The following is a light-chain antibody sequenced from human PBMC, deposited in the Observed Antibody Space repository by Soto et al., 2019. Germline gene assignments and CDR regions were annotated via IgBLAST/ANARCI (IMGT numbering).Light chain of an antibody. CDR2: GAS. V-gene: IGKV3-20*01. J-gene: IGKJ3*01. CDR3: QQYGTPLVT. CDR1: QSVTNNF. Sequence: IVLTQSPGTLSLSPGERATLSCGASQSVTNNFLAWDQQKPGQAPRLLIYGASSRATGVPDRFSGSGSGTDFNLTISRLEPGDFAVYYCQQYGTPLVTFGPGTKVDIK.